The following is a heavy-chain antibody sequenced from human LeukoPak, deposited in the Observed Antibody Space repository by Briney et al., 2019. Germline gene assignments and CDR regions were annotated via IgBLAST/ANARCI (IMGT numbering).Heavy chain of an antibody. V-gene: IGHV1-69*05. D-gene: IGHD2-2*01. CDR3: ARADACSSTSCYSAGFDY. J-gene: IGHJ4*02. CDR2: IIPIFGTA. Sequence: SVKLSCKASGGTFSSYAISWVRQAPGQGLEWMGGIIPIFGTANYAQKFQGRVTITTDESTSTAYMELSSLRSEDTAVYYCARADACSSTSCYSAGFDYWGQGTLVTVSS. CDR1: GGTFSSYA.